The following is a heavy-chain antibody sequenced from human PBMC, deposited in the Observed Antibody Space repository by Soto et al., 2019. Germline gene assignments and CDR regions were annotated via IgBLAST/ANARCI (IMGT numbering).Heavy chain of an antibody. CDR2: ISSSSSYI. CDR3: ARFGKSEYGMDV. J-gene: IGHJ6*02. CDR1: GFTFSSYS. V-gene: IGHV3-21*01. Sequence: GGSLRLSCAASGFTFSSYSMNWVRQAPGKGLEWVSSISSSSSYIYYADSVKGRFTISRDNAKNSLYLQMNSLRAEDTAVYYCARFGKSEYGMDVWGQGTTVTVSS. D-gene: IGHD3-16*01.